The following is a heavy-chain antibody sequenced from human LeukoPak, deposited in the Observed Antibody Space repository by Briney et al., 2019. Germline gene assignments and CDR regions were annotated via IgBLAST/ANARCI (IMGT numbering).Heavy chain of an antibody. V-gene: IGHV4-59*01. Sequence: SETLSLTCTVSGGSISTYYWSWIRQPPGKGLEWIGYIYYSGSTNYNPSLKSRVTISVDTSKDQFSLNLNSVTAADTAVYYCARGRPTYYYGSGSYYDYWGQGTLVTVSS. CDR1: GGSISTYY. J-gene: IGHJ4*02. CDR3: ARGRPTYYYGSGSYYDY. D-gene: IGHD3-10*01. CDR2: IYYSGST.